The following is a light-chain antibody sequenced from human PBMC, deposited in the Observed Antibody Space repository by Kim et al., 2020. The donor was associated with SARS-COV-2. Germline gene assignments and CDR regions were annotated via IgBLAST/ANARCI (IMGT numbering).Light chain of an antibody. Sequence: DIQMTQSPSSLSASVGDRVIITCRTSQTIIIYLNWYQQKPGKAPELLIHAASNLQTGVPSRFSGSGSGTDFTLTINSLQPEDFATYCCQQSYTSPPTFGGGTKVDIK. J-gene: IGKJ4*01. CDR3: QQSYTSPPT. CDR1: QTIIIY. CDR2: AAS. V-gene: IGKV1-39*01.